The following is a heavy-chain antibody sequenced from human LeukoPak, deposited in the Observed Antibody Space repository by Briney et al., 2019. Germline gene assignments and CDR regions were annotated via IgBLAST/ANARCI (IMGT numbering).Heavy chain of an antibody. V-gene: IGHV3-66*01. CDR3: ARGHDYGDYGAFAYYFDY. CDR2: IYSGGQT. Sequence: GGSLRLSCAASGFVVSSNYMSWVRQPPGKGLEWVSVIYSGGQTFYPDPVKGRFTISRDSSENMVYLQMTSLRAEDTAVYYCARGHDYGDYGAFAYYFDYWGQGTLVTVSS. D-gene: IGHD4-17*01. J-gene: IGHJ4*02. CDR1: GFVVSSNY.